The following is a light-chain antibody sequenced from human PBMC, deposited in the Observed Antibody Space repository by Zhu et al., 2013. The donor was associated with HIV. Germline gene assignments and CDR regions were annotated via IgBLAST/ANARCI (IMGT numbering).Light chain of an antibody. V-gene: IGKV1-5*03. CDR2: KAS. J-gene: IGKJ3*01. CDR1: QSISTW. CDR3: LQHNTYPFT. Sequence: DIQMTQSPSTLSASVGDRVTITCRASQSISTWLAWYQQKPGKAPNLLIYKASSLESGVPSRFSGSGSGTEFTLTISSLQPEDFATYYCLQHNTYPFTFGPGTKVDIK.